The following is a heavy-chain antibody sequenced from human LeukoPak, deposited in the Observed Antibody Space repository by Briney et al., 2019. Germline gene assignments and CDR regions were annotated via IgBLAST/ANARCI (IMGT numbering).Heavy chain of an antibody. CDR3: ACLMATKGSIEY. V-gene: IGHV3-23*01. D-gene: IGHD1-14*01. CDR2: ISGSGGST. J-gene: IGHJ4*02. CDR1: GITFSNNA. Sequence: GGSLRLSCAASGITFSNNAMSWVRPAPGKGLEWVSVISGSGGSTYYADSVKGRFTISRDNSKNTLYLHMNSLRADDTAVCYCACLMATKGSIEYWGQGTLVTVSS.